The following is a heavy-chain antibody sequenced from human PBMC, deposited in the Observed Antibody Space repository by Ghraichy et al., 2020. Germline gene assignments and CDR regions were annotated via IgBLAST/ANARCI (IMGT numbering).Heavy chain of an antibody. J-gene: IGHJ3*02. V-gene: IGHV4-39*02. CDR2: IYHTGST. D-gene: IGHD6-19*01. CDR1: GRSITTSGYY. Sequence: SETLSLTCTVSGRSITTSGYYWGWIRQPPGQGLEWIGSIYHTGSTYYNASLKSRVTISVDTSNNHFTLQMTSVTAADTAVFYCASRSRSGAFDTWGQGTMVTVSS. CDR3: ASRSRSGAFDT.